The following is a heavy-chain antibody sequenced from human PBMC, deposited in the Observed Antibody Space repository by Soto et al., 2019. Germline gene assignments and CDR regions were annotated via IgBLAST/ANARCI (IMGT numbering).Heavy chain of an antibody. CDR2: IYYSGST. J-gene: IGHJ5*02. V-gene: IGHV4-30-4*01. CDR1: GGSISSGDYY. CDR3: VREGGDNWFDP. D-gene: IGHD3-16*01. Sequence: SETLSLTCTVSGGSISSGDYYWSWIRQPPGKGLEWIGYIYYSGSTFYNPSLKNRVTISLDTSKIQFSLKLSSVTAADTAAYHGVREGGDNWFDPWGQGTLVTVYS.